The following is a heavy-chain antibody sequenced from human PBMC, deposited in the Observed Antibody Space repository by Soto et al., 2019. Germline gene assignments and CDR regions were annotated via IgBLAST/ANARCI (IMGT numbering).Heavy chain of an antibody. CDR3: ARALATIPLLFSDY. CDR2: ISAYNGNT. J-gene: IGHJ4*02. D-gene: IGHD5-12*01. Sequence: VKVSCKASGYTFTSYGISWVRQAPGQGLEWMGWISAYNGNTNYAQKLQGRVTMTTDTSTSTAYMELRSLRSDDTAVYYCARALATIPLLFSDYWRQGTLVTVSS. CDR1: GYTFTSYG. V-gene: IGHV1-18*04.